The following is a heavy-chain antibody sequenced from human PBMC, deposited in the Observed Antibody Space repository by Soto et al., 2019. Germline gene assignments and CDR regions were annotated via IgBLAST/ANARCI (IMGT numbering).Heavy chain of an antibody. CDR1: GYTFTSYG. V-gene: IGHV1-18*01. Sequence: ASVKVSCKASGYTFTSYGISWVRQAPGQGLEWMGWISAYNGNTNYAQKLQGRVTMTTDTSTSTAYMELRSLRSDDTAVYYCARGRIAADGTYGKNYYYYGMDVWGQGTTVTVSS. CDR2: ISAYNGNT. J-gene: IGHJ6*02. D-gene: IGHD6-13*01. CDR3: ARGRIAADGTYGKNYYYYGMDV.